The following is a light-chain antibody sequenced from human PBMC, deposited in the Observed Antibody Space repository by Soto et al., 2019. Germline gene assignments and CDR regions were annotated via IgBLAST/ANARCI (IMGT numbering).Light chain of an antibody. Sequence: QPVLTQPASVSGSPGQSLTISYTGNSSDVGVYNYVSWFQQHPGRAPKLIIYDVTNRPSGVSNRFSGSKSGNTASLTISGLQSKDETDYYFSSYTSSSTRVFGTGTKVTVL. J-gene: IGLJ1*01. CDR3: SSYTSSSTRV. CDR1: SSDVGVYNY. CDR2: DVT. V-gene: IGLV2-14*01.